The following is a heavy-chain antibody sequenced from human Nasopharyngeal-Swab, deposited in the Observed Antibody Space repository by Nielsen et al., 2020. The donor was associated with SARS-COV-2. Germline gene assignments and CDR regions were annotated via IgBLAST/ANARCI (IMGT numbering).Heavy chain of an antibody. J-gene: IGHJ6*02. Sequence: WIRQPPGKGLEWVAVISYDGSNKYYADSVKGRFTISRDNSKNTLYLQMNSLRAEDTAVYYCAKDPYYYGSGSYFWPQVMLEKYYYGMDVWDQGTTVTVSS. V-gene: IGHV3-30*18. CDR2: ISYDGSNK. CDR3: AKDPYYYGSGSYFWPQVMLEKYYYGMDV. D-gene: IGHD3-10*01.